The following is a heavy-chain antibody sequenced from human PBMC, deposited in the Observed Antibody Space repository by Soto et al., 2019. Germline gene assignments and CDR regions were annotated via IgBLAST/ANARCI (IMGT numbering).Heavy chain of an antibody. CDR1: GGSFSGYY. D-gene: IGHD3-16*01. CDR3: ARRVSYFMNP. Sequence: SETLSLTCAVYGGSFSGYYWSWIRQPPGKGLEWIGEINHSGSTNYNPSLKSRVTISVDTSKNQFSLKLSSVTAADTAVYYCARRVSYFMNPWGQGTLVTVSS. CDR2: INHSGST. V-gene: IGHV4-34*01. J-gene: IGHJ5*02.